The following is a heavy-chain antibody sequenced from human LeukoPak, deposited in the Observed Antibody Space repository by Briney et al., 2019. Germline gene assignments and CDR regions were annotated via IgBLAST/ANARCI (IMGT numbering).Heavy chain of an antibody. CDR2: IYYSGST. J-gene: IGHJ4*02. V-gene: IGHV4-39*01. Sequence: SETLSLTCTVSGGSISSSSYYWGWIRQPPGKGLEWIGSIYYSGSTYYNPSLKSRVTISVDTSKNQFSLKLSSVTAADTAVYYCARHVSYSGYDGDHWGQGTLVTVSS. D-gene: IGHD5-12*01. CDR3: ARHVSYSGYDGDH. CDR1: GGSISSSSYY.